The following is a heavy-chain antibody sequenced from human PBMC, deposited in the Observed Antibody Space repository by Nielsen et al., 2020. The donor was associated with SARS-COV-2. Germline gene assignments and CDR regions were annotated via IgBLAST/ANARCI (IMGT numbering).Heavy chain of an antibody. Sequence: ETLSLTCAASGFTFSSYSMNWVRQAPGKGLEWVSSISSSSSYIYYADSVKGRFTISRDNAKNSLYLQMNSLRAEDTAVYYCAISWSGYTDAFDIWGQGTMVTVSS. CDR1: GFTFSSYS. CDR2: ISSSSSYI. D-gene: IGHD3-3*01. J-gene: IGHJ3*02. CDR3: AISWSGYTDAFDI. V-gene: IGHV3-21*01.